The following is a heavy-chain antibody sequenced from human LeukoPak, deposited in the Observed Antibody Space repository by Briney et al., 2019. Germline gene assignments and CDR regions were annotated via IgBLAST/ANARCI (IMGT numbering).Heavy chain of an antibody. CDR1: GFTFDDYA. D-gene: IGHD1-1*01. Sequence: GGSLRLSCAASGFTFDDYAMHWVRQAPGKGLEWVSGISWNSGSIGYADSVKGRFTISRDNAKNSLYLQMNSLRAEDTAVYYCARVGTSGTTDYWGQGTLVTVSS. J-gene: IGHJ4*02. V-gene: IGHV3-9*01. CDR3: ARVGTSGTTDY. CDR2: ISWNSGSI.